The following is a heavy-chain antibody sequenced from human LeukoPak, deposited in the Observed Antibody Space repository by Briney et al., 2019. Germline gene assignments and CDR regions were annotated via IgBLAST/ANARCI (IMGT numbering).Heavy chain of an antibody. CDR3: ARLGWLVRSLDY. J-gene: IGHJ4*02. CDR2: INHSGST. CDR1: GGSFSGYY. Sequence: SETLSPTCAVYGGSFSGYYWSWIRQPPGKGLEWIGEINHSGSTNYNPSLKSRVTISVDTSKNQFSLKLSSVTAADTAVYYCARLGWLVRSLDYWGQGTLVTVSS. V-gene: IGHV4-34*01. D-gene: IGHD6-19*01.